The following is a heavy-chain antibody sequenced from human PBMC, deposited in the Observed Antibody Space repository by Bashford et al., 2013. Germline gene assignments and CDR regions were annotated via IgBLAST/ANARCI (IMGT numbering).Heavy chain of an antibody. CDR1: GGTFSSYA. CDR3: ARGVLRYFDWLLPVSGMDV. D-gene: IGHD3-9*01. CDR2: IIPIFGTA. J-gene: IGHJ6*02. V-gene: IGHV1-69*06. Sequence: SVKVSCKASGGTFSSYAISWVRQAPGQGLEWMGGIIPIFGTANYAQKFQGRVTITADKSTSTAYMELSSLRSDDTAVYYCARGVLRYFDWLLPVSGMDVWGQGTTVTVSS.